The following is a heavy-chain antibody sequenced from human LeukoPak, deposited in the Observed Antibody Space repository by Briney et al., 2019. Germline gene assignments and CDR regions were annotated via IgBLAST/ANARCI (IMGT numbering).Heavy chain of an antibody. D-gene: IGHD2-8*01. Sequence: GGSPRLSCAASGFTFSSYSMNWVRQAPGKGLEWVSSISSSSSYIYYADSVKGRFTISRDNAKNSLYLQMNSLRAEDTAVYYCASYCTNGVCLFYWGQGTLVTVSS. J-gene: IGHJ4*02. CDR2: ISSSSSYI. CDR3: ASYCTNGVCLFY. V-gene: IGHV3-21*01. CDR1: GFTFSSYS.